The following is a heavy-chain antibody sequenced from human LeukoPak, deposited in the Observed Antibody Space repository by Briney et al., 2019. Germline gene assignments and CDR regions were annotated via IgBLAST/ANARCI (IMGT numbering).Heavy chain of an antibody. J-gene: IGHJ4*02. CDR2: IWYDASRV. V-gene: IGHV3-30*02. CDR3: ASYYGSGLFDY. CDR1: GFTFTSYT. D-gene: IGHD3-10*01. Sequence: GGSLRLSCVASGFTFTSYTMHWVRQAPGKGLEWVASIWYDASRVYYADSVKGQFTISRDNSKNTLYLQMNSLRVEDTAVYYCASYYGSGLFDYWGQGTLVTVSS.